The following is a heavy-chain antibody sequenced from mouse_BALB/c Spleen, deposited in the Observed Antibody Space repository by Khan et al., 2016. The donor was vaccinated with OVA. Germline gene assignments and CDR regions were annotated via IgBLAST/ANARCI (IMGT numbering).Heavy chain of an antibody. Sequence: DVKLVESGGDLVKPGGSLKLSCAASGFIFSSYSMSWVRQTPDKRLEWGATISSGGDYNYYQDSVKGRFTISRDDAQNPLYLQMSSLKSEDTAMYYCASHLTGSIAYWGQGTLVTVSA. CDR3: ASHLTGSIAY. CDR2: ISSGGDYN. V-gene: IGHV5-6*02. J-gene: IGHJ3*01. CDR1: GFIFSSYS. D-gene: IGHD4-1*01.